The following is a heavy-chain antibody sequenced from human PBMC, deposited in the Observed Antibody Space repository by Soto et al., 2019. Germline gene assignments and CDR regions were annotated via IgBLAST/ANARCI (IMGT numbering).Heavy chain of an antibody. J-gene: IGHJ6*03. V-gene: IGHV3-30*03. D-gene: IGHD2-2*01. Sequence: GGSLRLSCAASGFTFSSYGMHWARQAPGKGLEWVAVISYDGSNKYYADSVKGRFTISRDNSKNTLYLQMNSLRAEDTVVYYCARDPGEGCSSTSCYVHMDVWGKGTTVTVSS. CDR1: GFTFSSYG. CDR2: ISYDGSNK. CDR3: ARDPGEGCSSTSCYVHMDV.